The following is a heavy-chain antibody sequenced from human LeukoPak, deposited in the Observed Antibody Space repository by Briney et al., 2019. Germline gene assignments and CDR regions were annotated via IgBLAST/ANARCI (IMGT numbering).Heavy chain of an antibody. CDR3: ATYSTLNARDFQH. V-gene: IGHV3-23*01. CDR2: ISGSGGGT. D-gene: IGHD2/OR15-2a*01. CDR1: GFTFSRHA. Sequence: GGSLRLSCAASGFTFSRHAMNWVRQAPGKGLEWVSVISGSGGGTHCAESVKGRFTVFRDNGKNSLYVQMNSLSVEDTAVYYCATYSTLNARDFQHWGQGTLVIVSS. J-gene: IGHJ1*01.